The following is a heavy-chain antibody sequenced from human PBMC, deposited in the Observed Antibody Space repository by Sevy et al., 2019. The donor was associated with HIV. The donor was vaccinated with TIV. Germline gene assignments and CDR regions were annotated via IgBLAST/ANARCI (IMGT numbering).Heavy chain of an antibody. J-gene: IGHJ4*02. CDR2: KTGSAGVT. CDR3: AKGRIPSIGTLGPFDS. Sequence: GGSLRLSCAASGFSLSNYAMSWVRQAPGKGLEWISTKTGSAGVTYYADSVKGRFTISRDKSKNTLILQMNSLRAEDTALYYCAKGRIPSIGTLGPFDSWGQGTLVTVSS. V-gene: IGHV3-23*01. D-gene: IGHD6-6*01. CDR1: GFSLSNYA.